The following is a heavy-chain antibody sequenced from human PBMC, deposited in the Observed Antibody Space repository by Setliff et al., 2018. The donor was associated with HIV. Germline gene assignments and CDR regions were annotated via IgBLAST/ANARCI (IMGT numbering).Heavy chain of an antibody. CDR3: AKDGISGGAYPPYYFDY. CDR2: ISGNSDHI. CDR1: RFTFSYYN. Sequence: GGSLRLSCAASRFTFSYYNMYWLRQAPGEGLEWVSSISGNSDHIYYADSVKGRFTISRDNAKNSLYLQMNSLRAEDTAVYYCAKDGISGGAYPPYYFDYWGHGTLVTVSS. D-gene: IGHD2-15*01. V-gene: IGHV3-21*04. J-gene: IGHJ4*01.